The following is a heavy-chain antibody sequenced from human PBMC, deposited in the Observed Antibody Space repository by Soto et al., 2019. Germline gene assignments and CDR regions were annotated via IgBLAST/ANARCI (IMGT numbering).Heavy chain of an antibody. J-gene: IGHJ6*02. CDR3: ARTYYYDSGGVIYYYYGMDV. D-gene: IGHD3-22*01. Sequence: QVQLVQSGAEVKKPGSSVKVSCKASGGTFSTYAISWVRQAPGQGLEWVGGIIPKFGTANYAQKFQGRVTITADESTSTAYMELNSLRSEDTAVYYCARTYYYDSGGVIYYYYGMDVWGQGTTVTVSS. CDR2: IIPKFGTA. V-gene: IGHV1-69*12. CDR1: GGTFSTYA.